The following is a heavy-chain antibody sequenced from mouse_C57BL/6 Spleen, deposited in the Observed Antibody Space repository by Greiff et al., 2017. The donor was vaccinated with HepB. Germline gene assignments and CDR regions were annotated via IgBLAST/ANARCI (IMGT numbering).Heavy chain of an antibody. CDR1: GYTFTSYW. CDR2: IDPSDRYN. Sequence: QVQLQQPGAELVMPGASVKLSCKASGYTFTSYWMHWVKQRPGQGLEWIGEIDPSDRYNNYNQKLKGKSTWKVEKTSSTAYMQLSSLTSEDSAVYYCARNQGYGSPWFAYWGQGTLVTVSA. CDR3: ARNQGYGSPWFAY. J-gene: IGHJ3*01. V-gene: IGHV1-69*01. D-gene: IGHD1-1*01.